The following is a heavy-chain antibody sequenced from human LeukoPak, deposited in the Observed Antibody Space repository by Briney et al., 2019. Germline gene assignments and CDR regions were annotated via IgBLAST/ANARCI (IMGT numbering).Heavy chain of an antibody. CDR2: IETSGST. J-gene: IGHJ4*02. Sequence: PSETLSLTCTVSGGSISSHYWSWIRQPAGRGLEWIGRIETSGSTNYSPSLKSRVTMSVDMSENQFSLRLTSVTAADRAVYYCARDGFQSRGYYQHFDYWGQGILVTVSS. CDR3: ARDGFQSRGYYQHFDY. D-gene: IGHD3-22*01. V-gene: IGHV4-4*07. CDR1: GGSISSHY.